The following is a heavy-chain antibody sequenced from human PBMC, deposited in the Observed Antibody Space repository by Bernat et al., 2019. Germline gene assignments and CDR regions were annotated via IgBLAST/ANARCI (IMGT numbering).Heavy chain of an antibody. CDR1: GFTFRNYV. V-gene: IGHV3-23*01. CDR2: TRATDDST. CDR3: AEEGGGGGDDY. Sequence: EVQLLESGGGLVQPGGSLRLSCAASGFTFRNYVINWVRQAPGKGLEWVAATRATDDSTSEAVSVEGLSTIYRKKSKTTVYLEMNNVRAGGTSGCYGAEEGGGGGDDYWGQGTLVTVSS. D-gene: IGHD3-16*01. J-gene: IGHJ4*02.